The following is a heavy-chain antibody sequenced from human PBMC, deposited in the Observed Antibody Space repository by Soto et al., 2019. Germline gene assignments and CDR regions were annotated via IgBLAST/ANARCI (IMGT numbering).Heavy chain of an antibody. CDR1: GLTLSDFY. CDR3: ARGHTGLEF. Sequence: GGSLRLSCVVSGLTLSDFYMSWIRQAPGKGLEWVSYIGRSGDNIYYADSAKGRFTISRDNAKNSLYLQMNSLRAEDTALYYCARGHTGLEFWGQGTTVTVSS. CDR2: IGRSGDNI. J-gene: IGHJ6*02. V-gene: IGHV3-11*01.